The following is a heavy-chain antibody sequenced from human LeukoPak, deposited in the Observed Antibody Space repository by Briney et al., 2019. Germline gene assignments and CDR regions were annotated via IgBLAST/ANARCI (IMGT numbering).Heavy chain of an antibody. CDR1: GYIFTAYY. D-gene: IGHD1-7*01. Sequence: ASVKVSCKASGYIFTAYYLHWVRQAPGQGPEWMGWINPTNGGRNYAQKFQGWVILTSDTSISTAYMELSRLRSDDTAVYYCATSGTSESAFDIWGQGTLVTVSS. CDR2: INPTNGGR. CDR3: ATSGTSESAFDI. J-gene: IGHJ3*02. V-gene: IGHV1-2*04.